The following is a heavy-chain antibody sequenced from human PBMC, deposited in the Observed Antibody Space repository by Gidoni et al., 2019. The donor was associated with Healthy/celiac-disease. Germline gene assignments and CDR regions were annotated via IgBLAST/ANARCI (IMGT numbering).Heavy chain of an antibody. CDR2: INHSGST. J-gene: IGHJ4*02. V-gene: IGHV4-34*01. CDR1: GGSFSGYY. Sequence: QVQLQQWGAGLLKTSETLSLTCAVYGGSFSGYYWSWIRQPPGKGLEWIGEINHSGSTNYNPSLKSRVTISVDTSKNQFSLKLSSVTAADTAVYYCARGRIVVVVAATLNFDYWGQGTLVTVSS. CDR3: ARGRIVVVVAATLNFDY. D-gene: IGHD2-15*01.